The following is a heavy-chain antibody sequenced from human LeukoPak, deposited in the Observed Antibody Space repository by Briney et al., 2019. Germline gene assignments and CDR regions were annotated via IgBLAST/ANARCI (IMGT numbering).Heavy chain of an antibody. Sequence: ASETLSLTCSVSGGSISSNSYYWGWIRQPPGKGLEWIASIYYSGSTYYNPSLKSRITISVDTSKNQFSLKLSSVTAADTAVYYCARNWYGSSWSEQIYYFDYWGQGTLVTVSS. V-gene: IGHV4-39*07. CDR2: IYYSGST. CDR3: ARNWYGSSWSEQIYYFDY. D-gene: IGHD6-13*01. CDR1: GGSISSNSYY. J-gene: IGHJ4*02.